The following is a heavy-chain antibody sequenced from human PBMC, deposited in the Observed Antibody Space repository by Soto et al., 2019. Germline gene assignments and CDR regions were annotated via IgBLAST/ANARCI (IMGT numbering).Heavy chain of an antibody. CDR1: GGSSSRTGYY. Sequence: PSDTLSLTCTVSGGSSSRTGYYWGWIRQSPGKGMEWIGSIYYNGGAFYNPSLKRRVTISVDTSKTQFSLDLGSVTTTDTAVYYCARAGPSGYYYHFDYWGQGTQVTVS. V-gene: IGHV4-39*01. CDR3: ARAGPSGYYYHFDY. CDR2: IYYNGGA. D-gene: IGHD3-22*01. J-gene: IGHJ4*02.